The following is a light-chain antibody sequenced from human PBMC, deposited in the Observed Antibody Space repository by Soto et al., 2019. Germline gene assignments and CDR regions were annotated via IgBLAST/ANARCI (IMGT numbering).Light chain of an antibody. CDR1: QSVSSSY. CDR2: GAS. V-gene: IGKV3-20*01. CDR3: QQYRRSPST. J-gene: IGKJ2*02. Sequence: EIGLTQSPGTLSLSPGERATLSCRASQSVSSSYLAWYQQKPGQAPRLLIYGASSRATGIPDRFSGSGSGTDFTLTISTREPEDFSVYYCQQYRRSPSTFGQGTKLEIK.